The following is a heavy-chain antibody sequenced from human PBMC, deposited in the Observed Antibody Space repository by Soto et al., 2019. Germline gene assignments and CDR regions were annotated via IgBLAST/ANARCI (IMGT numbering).Heavy chain of an antibody. J-gene: IGHJ4*02. CDR3: ARGGYCDGDCYSSY. D-gene: IGHD2-21*02. CDR2: IIPIFGTA. V-gene: IGHV1-69*13. CDR1: GGTFSSYA. Sequence: AASVKVSCKASGGTFSSYAISWVRQAPGQGLEWMGGIIPIFGTANYAQKFQGRVTITADESTSTAYMELSSLRSEDTAVYYCARGGYCDGDCYSSYWGQGTLVTVSS.